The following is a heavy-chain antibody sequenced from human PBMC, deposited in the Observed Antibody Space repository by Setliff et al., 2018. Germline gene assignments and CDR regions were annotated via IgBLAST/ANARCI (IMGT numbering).Heavy chain of an antibody. CDR3: AKRGDSSSWLEY. J-gene: IGHJ4*02. CDR2: ISSGSLII. CDR1: GITFSIYS. D-gene: IGHD6-13*01. Sequence: GGSLRLSCAASGITFSIYSMNWVRQAPGKGPEWVSYISSGSLIIYYADSVKGRFTISRDNAKNSVYLQVNSRRVEDTAVYYCAKRGDSSSWLEYWGQGTRVTVSS. V-gene: IGHV3-48*01.